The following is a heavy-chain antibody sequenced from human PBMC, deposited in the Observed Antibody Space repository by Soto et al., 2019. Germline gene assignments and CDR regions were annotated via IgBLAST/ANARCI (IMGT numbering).Heavy chain of an antibody. D-gene: IGHD3-10*01. CDR1: GYSFTSYW. J-gene: IGHJ4*02. CDR2: IYPGDSDT. Sequence: PGVPMQISWKGSGYSFTSYWSGWVRQMPGKGLEWMGIIYPGDSDTRYSPSFQGQVTISADKSISTAYLQWSSLKASDTAMYYCARTHGVSEFDYWGQGTLVTVSS. V-gene: IGHV5-51*01. CDR3: ARTHGVSEFDY.